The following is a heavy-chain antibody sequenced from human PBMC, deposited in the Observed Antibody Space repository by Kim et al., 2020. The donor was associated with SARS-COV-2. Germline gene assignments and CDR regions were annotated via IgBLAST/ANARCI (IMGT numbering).Heavy chain of an antibody. CDR2: INTYNGNRGNR. D-gene: IGHD2-2*01. CDR1: GYTFIDYG. Sequence: ASVKVSCKASGYTFIDYGITWVRQAPGQGLECMGWINTYNGNRGNRKNAQKFQGRVTMTTDTSTSTAYLELGSLRSDDTAVYYCARDARQDIVLVPAAFRPDYGGQGTLLTVST. CDR3: ARDARQDIVLVPAAFRPDY. V-gene: IGHV1-18*01. J-gene: IGHJ4*02.